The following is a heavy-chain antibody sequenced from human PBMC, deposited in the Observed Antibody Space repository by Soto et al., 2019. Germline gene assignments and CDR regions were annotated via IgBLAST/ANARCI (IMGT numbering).Heavy chain of an antibody. CDR1: GDSISSDYH. V-gene: IGHV4-38-2*01. CDR3: ARRDVGLRY. D-gene: IGHD3-10*01. Sequence: SETLSLTCAVSGDSISSDYHWGWVRQPPGKGLEWIGSIYHSGSTYYNPSLKSRVTISVDTSKNQFSLKLSSVTAADTAVYYCARRDVGLRYWGQGTLVTVS. CDR2: IYHSGST. J-gene: IGHJ4*02.